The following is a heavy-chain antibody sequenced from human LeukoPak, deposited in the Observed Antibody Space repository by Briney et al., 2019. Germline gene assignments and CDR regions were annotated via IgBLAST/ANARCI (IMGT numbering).Heavy chain of an antibody. J-gene: IGHJ4*02. CDR2: ISWNSGSI. CDR3: AKDSNLRGSYHRPSFDY. Sequence: GGCLRLSCAASGFTLVDYAMHWVRQAPGKGLEWGSGISWNSGSIGYADSVKGRFTISRDNAKNSLYLQMNSLRAEDTALYYCAKDSNLRGSYHRPSFDYWGQGTLVTVSS. CDR1: GFTLVDYA. D-gene: IGHD1-26*01. V-gene: IGHV3-9*01.